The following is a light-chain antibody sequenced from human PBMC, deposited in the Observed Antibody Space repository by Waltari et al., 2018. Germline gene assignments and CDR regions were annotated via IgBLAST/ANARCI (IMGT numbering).Light chain of an antibody. J-gene: IGKJ2*01. Sequence: EIVLTQSPDFQSVTPKETVTITCRASQSIGSSLHWYQQKPDQSPKLLIRYASQSFSGVPSRFSGSGSGTDFTLTISSLQAEDVAVYYCQQYYSIPYTFGPGTKLEIK. CDR1: QSIGSS. V-gene: IGKV6-21*01. CDR2: YAS. CDR3: QQYYSIPYT.